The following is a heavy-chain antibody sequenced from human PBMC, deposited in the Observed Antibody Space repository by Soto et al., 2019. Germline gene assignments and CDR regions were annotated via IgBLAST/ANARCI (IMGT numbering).Heavy chain of an antibody. CDR2: ITSSSSVI. V-gene: IGHV3-48*03. D-gene: IGHD1-7*01. CDR3: ARDITGTTPQSAF. Sequence: GGSLRLSCAASGFIFSSYEMNWVRQAPGKGLEWIAYITSSSSVIYYADSVKGRFTISRDNAKNSLYLQMKSLTAEDTAVYYCARDITGTTPQSAFWGQGTLVTVSS. CDR1: GFIFSSYE. J-gene: IGHJ4*02.